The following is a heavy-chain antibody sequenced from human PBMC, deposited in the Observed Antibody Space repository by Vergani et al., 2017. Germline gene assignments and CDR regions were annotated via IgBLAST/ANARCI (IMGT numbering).Heavy chain of an antibody. V-gene: IGHV4-59*01. D-gene: IGHD6-19*01. CDR1: GGSISSYY. CDR2: IYYSGST. CDR3: ARDREAVAGNWFDP. J-gene: IGHJ5*02. Sequence: QVQLQESGPGLVKPSETLSLTCTVSGGSISSYYWSWIRKPPGKGLEWIGYIYYSGSTNYNPSLKSRVTISVDTSKNQFSLKLSSVTAADTAVYYCARDREAVAGNWFDPWGQGTLVTVSS.